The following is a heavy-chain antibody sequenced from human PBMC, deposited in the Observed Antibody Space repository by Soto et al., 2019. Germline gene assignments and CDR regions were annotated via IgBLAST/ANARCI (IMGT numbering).Heavy chain of an antibody. CDR2: ISGSGGNT. J-gene: IGHJ4*02. V-gene: IGHV3-23*01. D-gene: IGHD2-2*01. CDR3: AKGGPLGFCASTSCYAFDY. Sequence: GSLRLACASSGFAFSGYAMTLFRHSPFKWLEWVSSISGSGGNTYYADSVKGRFTVSRDNSENTLYLQMNSLRVEDTAIYYCAKGGPLGFCASTSCYAFDYWGPGALVTVSS. CDR1: GFAFSGYA.